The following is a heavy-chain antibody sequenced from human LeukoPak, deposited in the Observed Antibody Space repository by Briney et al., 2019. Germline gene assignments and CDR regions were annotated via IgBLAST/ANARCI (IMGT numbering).Heavy chain of an antibody. CDR3: AKGSSGWRLGDWFDP. D-gene: IGHD6-19*01. CDR2: ISWNSGSI. Sequence: PGGSLRLSCAASGFTFDDYAMHWVRQAPGKGLEWVSGISWNSGSIGYADSVKGRFTISRDNAKNSLYLQMNSLRAEDTALYYCAKGSSGWRLGDWFDPWGQGTLVTVSS. CDR1: GFTFDDYA. V-gene: IGHV3-9*01. J-gene: IGHJ5*02.